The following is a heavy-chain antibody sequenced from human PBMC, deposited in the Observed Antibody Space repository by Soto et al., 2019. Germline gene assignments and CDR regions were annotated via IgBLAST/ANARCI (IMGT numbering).Heavy chain of an antibody. J-gene: IGHJ3*02. CDR2: MNPNSGNT. CDR3: ARGSVIAASWDAFDI. V-gene: IGHV1-8*01. D-gene: IGHD6-13*01. CDR1: GYTFTSYD. Sequence: QVQLVQSGAEVKKPGASVKVSCKASGYTFTSYDINWVRQATGQGLEWMGWMNPNSGNTGYAQKFQGRVTMTRNTYISTAYMERSRLRSEDTAVYYCARGSVIAASWDAFDIWGQGTMVTVSS.